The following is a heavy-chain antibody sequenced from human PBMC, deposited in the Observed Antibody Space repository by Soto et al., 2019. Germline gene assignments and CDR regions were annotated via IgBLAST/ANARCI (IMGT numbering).Heavy chain of an antibody. CDR1: GGSFSGYY. Sequence: QVHLQQWGAGLLKPSETLSLTCAVYGGSFSGYYWSWIRQPPGKGLEWIGEINHSGSTNYNPSLKSRVTISVDTSKNQFSLKLSSVTAAGTAVYFCANTYYTFWSGFYRGYYFDFWGQGTLVSVS. V-gene: IGHV4-34*01. D-gene: IGHD3-3*01. J-gene: IGHJ4*02. CDR2: INHSGST. CDR3: ANTYYTFWSGFYRGYYFDF.